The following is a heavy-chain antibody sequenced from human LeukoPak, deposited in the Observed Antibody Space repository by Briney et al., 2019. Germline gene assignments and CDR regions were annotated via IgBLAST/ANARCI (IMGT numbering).Heavy chain of an antibody. J-gene: IGHJ5*02. CDR3: ASEVIVATIWGNWFVP. CDR2: IYYSGST. CDR1: GGSISSGGYY. D-gene: IGHD5-12*01. V-gene: IGHV4-31*03. Sequence: SQTLSLTCTVSGGSISSGGYYWSWIRQHPGKGLEWIGYIYYSGSTYYNPSLKSRVTISVDTSKNQFSLKLSSVTAADTAVYYCASEVIVATIWGNWFVPWGQGTLVTVSS.